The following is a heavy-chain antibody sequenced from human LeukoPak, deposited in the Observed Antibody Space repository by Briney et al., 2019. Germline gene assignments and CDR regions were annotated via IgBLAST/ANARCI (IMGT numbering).Heavy chain of an antibody. CDR3: AREDGYYDFWNGRNGL. Sequence: GGSLRLSCTGSGFTFSSYSMNWVRQAPGKGLEWVSSINFRSYIYYADSVKGRFTISRDNAKNSLYLQMNSLRAEDTAVYYCAREDGYYDFWNGRNGLWGQGTLVTVSS. D-gene: IGHD3-3*01. CDR2: INFRSYI. V-gene: IGHV3-21*06. CDR1: GFTFSSYS. J-gene: IGHJ4*02.